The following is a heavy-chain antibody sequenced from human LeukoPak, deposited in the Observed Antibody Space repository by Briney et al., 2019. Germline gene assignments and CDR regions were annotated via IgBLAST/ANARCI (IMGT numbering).Heavy chain of an antibody. D-gene: IGHD1/OR15-1a*01. Sequence: SETLSLTCTVSGASISSYFWNWIRQPPGKGLEWIGSFYYSGSTNYHPSLKSRVTISVDTSKNQLSLKVTSVTAADTAVYYCAREVKRRNSTDYWGQGTLVTVSS. J-gene: IGHJ4*02. CDR3: AREVKRRNSTDY. CDR2: FYYSGST. V-gene: IGHV4-59*01. CDR1: GASISSYF.